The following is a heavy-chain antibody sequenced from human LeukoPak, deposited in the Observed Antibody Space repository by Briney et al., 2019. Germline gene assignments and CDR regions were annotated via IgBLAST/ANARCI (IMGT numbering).Heavy chain of an antibody. D-gene: IGHD4-17*01. J-gene: IGHJ4*02. Sequence: GGSLRLSCAASGFTFNRRGMHWVRQAPGKGLEWVAVISYDGSNKYYADSVKGRFTISRDNSKNTLYLQMNSLRAEDTAVYYCAKDRYGDRDVGYWGQGTLVTVSS. CDR2: ISYDGSNK. CDR1: GFTFNRRG. CDR3: AKDRYGDRDVGY. V-gene: IGHV3-30*18.